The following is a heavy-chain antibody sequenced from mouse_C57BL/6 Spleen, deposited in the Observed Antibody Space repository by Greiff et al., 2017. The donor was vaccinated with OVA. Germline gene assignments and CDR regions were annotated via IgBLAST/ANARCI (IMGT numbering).Heavy chain of an antibody. D-gene: IGHD1-1*01. V-gene: IGHV1-69*01. CDR3: ARPYYYGSSYYFDY. Sequence: QVQLQQPGAELVMPGASVKLSCKASGYTFTSYRMHWVKQRPGQGLEWIGEIDPSDSYTNYNQKFKGKSTLTVDKSSSTAYMQLSSLTSEDSAVYYCARPYYYGSSYYFDYWGQGTTLTVSS. CDR1: GYTFTSYR. CDR2: IDPSDSYT. J-gene: IGHJ2*01.